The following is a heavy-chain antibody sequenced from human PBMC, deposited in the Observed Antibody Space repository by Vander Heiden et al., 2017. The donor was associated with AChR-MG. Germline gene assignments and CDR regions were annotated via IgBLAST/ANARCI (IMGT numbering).Heavy chain of an antibody. Sequence: QVTLRESGPALVKPTQTLTLTCSFPGFSLNTSGMCVNWIRQSPGKALEWLARIDWEDDKYYKTSLKTRLTISKAAAENQVVLTMTNMDPVDTATYYCARIRGDYDSSGFYHRSEGAFDIWGQGTTVTVSS. V-gene: IGHV2-70*13. CDR1: GFSLNTSGMC. CDR2: IDWEDDK. D-gene: IGHD3-22*01. CDR3: ARIRGDYDSSGFYHRSEGAFDI. J-gene: IGHJ3*02.